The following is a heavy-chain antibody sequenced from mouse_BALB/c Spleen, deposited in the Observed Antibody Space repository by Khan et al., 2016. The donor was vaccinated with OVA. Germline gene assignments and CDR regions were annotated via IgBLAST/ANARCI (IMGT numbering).Heavy chain of an antibody. D-gene: IGHD1-1*01. CDR1: GFTFSNYA. Sequence: EVELVESGGGLVKPGGSLKLSCAASGFTFSNYAMSWVRQTPEKRLEWVASISSGGDTYYPDSVKGRFTFSRDDARNILYLQMSSLRSEDTAMYYCARGAYYVSNYFDYWGQGTTLTVS. V-gene: IGHV5-6-5*01. J-gene: IGHJ2*01. CDR3: ARGAYYVSNYFDY. CDR2: ISSGGDT.